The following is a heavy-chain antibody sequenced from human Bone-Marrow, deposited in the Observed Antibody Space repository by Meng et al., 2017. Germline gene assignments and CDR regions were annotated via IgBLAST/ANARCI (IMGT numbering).Heavy chain of an antibody. Sequence: LSLTCAASGFTFSSYWMSWVRQAPGKGLEWVANIKQDGSEKYDVDSVKGRFTISRDNAKNSLYLQMNSLRAEDTAVYYCARERAGYGSGSYYLFHPFDYWGQGTLVTVSS. V-gene: IGHV3-7*01. D-gene: IGHD3-10*01. CDR3: ARERAGYGSGSYYLFHPFDY. CDR1: GFTFSSYW. CDR2: IKQDGSEK. J-gene: IGHJ4*02.